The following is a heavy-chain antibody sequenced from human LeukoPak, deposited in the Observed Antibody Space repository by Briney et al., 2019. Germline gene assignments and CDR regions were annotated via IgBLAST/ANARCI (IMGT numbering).Heavy chain of an antibody. CDR2: ISSSSSYI. D-gene: IGHD4-17*01. CDR3: ARDFFSSATVISYYFDY. CDR1: GFTFSSYS. Sequence: PGGSLRLSCAASGFTFSSYSMNWVRQAPGKGLEWVSSISSSSSYIYYADSVKGRFTTSRDNAKNSLYLQMNSLRAEDTAVYYCARDFFSSATVISYYFDYWGQGTLVTVSS. J-gene: IGHJ4*02. V-gene: IGHV3-21*01.